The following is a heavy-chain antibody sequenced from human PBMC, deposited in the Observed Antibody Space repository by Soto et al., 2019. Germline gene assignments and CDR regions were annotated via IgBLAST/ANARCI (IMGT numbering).Heavy chain of an antibody. CDR3: VSWVSPHFDY. V-gene: IGHV3-23*01. D-gene: IGHD2-8*01. CDR1: GLTFRNHA. CDR2: IAPIGYST. Sequence: EVQLLESGGGLVQPGGSLRLSCAVSGLTFRNHAMSWVRQAPGKGLEWVSTIAPIGYSTHYAGSVEGRFTISRDESKSTLDLQMNSLRADDTAVYYCVSWVSPHFDYWGQGTLVSVSS. J-gene: IGHJ4*02.